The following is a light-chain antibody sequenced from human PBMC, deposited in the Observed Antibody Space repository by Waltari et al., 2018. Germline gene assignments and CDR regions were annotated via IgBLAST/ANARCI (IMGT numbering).Light chain of an antibody. J-gene: IGLJ3*02. V-gene: IGLV1-40*01. Sequence: QSVLTQPPSVSGAPGQRVTISCTGSGSTIGAGYDVPWYQQLPRAAPRLLSYGSTSRPLGVPDRFFGSTSGTSASLAITGLQAEDEADYYCQSYDTSLSVVFGGGTKLTVL. CDR2: GST. CDR3: QSYDTSLSVV. CDR1: GSTIGAGYD.